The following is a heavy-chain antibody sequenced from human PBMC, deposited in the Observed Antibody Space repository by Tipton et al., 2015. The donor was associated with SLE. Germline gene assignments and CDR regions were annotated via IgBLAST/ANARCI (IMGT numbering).Heavy chain of an antibody. CDR1: GGSISSRY. J-gene: IGHJ4*02. CDR3: ARVLRVAQGVISSFDY. Sequence: TLSLTCAVSGGSISSRYWSWIRQPPGKGLEWIGYINYSGTTNFNPSLKSRVTISVDTSNNQFSLKLSSVTAADTAVYYCARVLRVAQGVISSFDYWGQGTLVTVSS. D-gene: IGHD3-10*01. V-gene: IGHV4-59*11. CDR2: INYSGTT.